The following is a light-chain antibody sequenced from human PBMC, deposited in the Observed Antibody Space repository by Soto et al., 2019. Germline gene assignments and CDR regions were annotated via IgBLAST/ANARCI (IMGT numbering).Light chain of an antibody. J-gene: IGLJ1*01. V-gene: IGLV1-40*01. Sequence: QSVLTQPPSVSGAPGHRVTISCTGSSSNIGAGYDVHWYQQLPGTAPKLLIYGNSNRPSGVPDRFSGSKSGTSASLTISGLQAEDEADYYCCSYAGSYTSLYVFGTGTKVTVL. CDR2: GNS. CDR1: SSNIGAGYD. CDR3: CSYAGSYTSLYV.